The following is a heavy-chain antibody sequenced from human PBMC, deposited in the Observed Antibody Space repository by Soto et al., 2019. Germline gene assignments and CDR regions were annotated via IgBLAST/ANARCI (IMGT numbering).Heavy chain of an antibody. CDR3: ARDQGEIVAAPIENNGLSNRLDS. CDR2: ILYDGVNK. V-gene: IGHV3-33*01. CDR1: GFIFRNYG. D-gene: IGHD5-12*01. J-gene: IGHJ5*01. Sequence: QVKVVESGGGVVQPGRSLTLSCAASGFIFRNYGMHWVRQAPGKGLEWLAAILYDGVNKHYADSVKGRFSTSRDNSKNTVYLKINSLRAEDTAVYYCARDQGEIVAAPIENNGLSNRLDSWGQGTLVTVSS.